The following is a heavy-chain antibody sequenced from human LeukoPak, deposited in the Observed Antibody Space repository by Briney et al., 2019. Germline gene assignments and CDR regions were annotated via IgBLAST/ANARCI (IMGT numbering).Heavy chain of an antibody. CDR2: IYWDDDK. J-gene: IGHJ3*01. D-gene: IGHD1-26*01. CDR3: AHAPGVGAFDV. V-gene: IGHV2-5*02. Sequence: ESGPTLVNPTQTLTLTCAFSGFSLSTSEVGVGWIRQPPGKALEWLALIYWDDDKRYSPSLKSRLTITNDTSKNQVVLTMTNMDPVDSATYHCAHAPGVGAFDVWGQGTVVTVSS. CDR1: GFSLSTSEVG.